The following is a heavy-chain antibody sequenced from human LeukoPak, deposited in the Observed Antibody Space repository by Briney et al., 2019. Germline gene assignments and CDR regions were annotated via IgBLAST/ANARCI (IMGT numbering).Heavy chain of an antibody. V-gene: IGHV3-73*01. CDR2: IRTKADNYAT. CDR1: GFTFSGST. CDR3: ASGPTGWTEYFQH. Sequence: PGGSLRLSCAASGFTFSGSTMHWVRQASGKGLEWVARIRTKADNYATEYPASVKGRFTIYRDDAQNTAYLQMNSLRTEDTAIYYCASGPTGWTEYFQHWGQGLLVTVSS. D-gene: IGHD6-19*01. J-gene: IGHJ1*01.